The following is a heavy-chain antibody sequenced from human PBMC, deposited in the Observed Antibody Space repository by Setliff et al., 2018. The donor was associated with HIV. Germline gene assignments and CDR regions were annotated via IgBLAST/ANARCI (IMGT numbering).Heavy chain of an antibody. J-gene: IGHJ6*03. D-gene: IGHD6-13*01. CDR1: GVSIRTYY. CDR2: AYYGGST. Sequence: SETLSLTCSVSGVSIRTYYWSWVRQVPGKGPEWIGNAYYGGSTDYNTYNPSLKSRVTISVDTSKNQFSLKLNSVTAANTAVYYCARGTTGYSSIWYRNGLTYYSYMDVWGKGTEVTVSS. CDR3: ARGTTGYSSIWYRNGLTYYSYMDV. V-gene: IGHV4-59*01.